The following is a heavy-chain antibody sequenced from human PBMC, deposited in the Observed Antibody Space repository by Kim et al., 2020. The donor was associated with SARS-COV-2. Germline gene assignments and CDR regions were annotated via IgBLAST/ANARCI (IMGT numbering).Heavy chain of an antibody. J-gene: IGHJ6*03. CDR1: GFTFSSYA. CDR2: ISGSGGST. V-gene: IGHV3-23*01. CDR3: AKASIRIFGVVISHYYYYYMDV. Sequence: GGSLRLSCAASGFTFSSYAMSWVRQAPGKGLEWVSAISGSGGSTYYADSVKGRFTISRDNSKNTLYLQMNSLRAEDPAVYYCAKASIRIFGVVISHYYYYYMDVWGKGTTVTVSS. D-gene: IGHD3-3*01.